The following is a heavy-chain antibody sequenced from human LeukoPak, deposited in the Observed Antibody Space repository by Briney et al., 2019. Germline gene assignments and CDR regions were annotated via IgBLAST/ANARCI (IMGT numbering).Heavy chain of an antibody. CDR2: IYSGGST. CDR1: GFTFSSYA. J-gene: IGHJ4*02. CDR3: AKSSGNGDPFDY. V-gene: IGHV3-23*03. Sequence: GGSLRLSCAASGFTFSSYAMSWVRQAPGKGLEWVSVIYSGGSTYYADSVKGRFTISRDNAKNSLYLQMNSLRAEDTALYYCAKSSGNGDPFDYWGQGTLVTVSS. D-gene: IGHD3-10*01.